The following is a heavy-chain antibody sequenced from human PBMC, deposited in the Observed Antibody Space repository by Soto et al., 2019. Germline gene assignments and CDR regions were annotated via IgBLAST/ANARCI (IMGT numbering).Heavy chain of an antibody. V-gene: IGHV3-33*01. CDR3: ARYLGYSGYDLDC. CDR1: GFTFSSYG. D-gene: IGHD5-12*01. Sequence: QVQLVESGGGVVQPGRSLRLSCAASGFTFSSYGMHWVRQAPGKGLEWVAVIWYDGSKKYYADSVNGRFTISRDSHKNTLYVQMNSLRVEDTAVYYCARYLGYSGYDLDCWGQGTLVTVSS. CDR2: IWYDGSKK. J-gene: IGHJ4*02.